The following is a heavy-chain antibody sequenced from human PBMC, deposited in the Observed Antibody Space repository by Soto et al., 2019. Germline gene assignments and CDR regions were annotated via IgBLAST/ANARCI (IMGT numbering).Heavy chain of an antibody. Sequence: KPSETLSLTCAVYGGSFSGYYWSWIRQPPGKGLEWIGEINHSGSTNYNPSLKSRVTISVDTSKNQFSLKLSSVTAADTAVYYCARGNPAYYGSGMRWGNWFDPWGQGTLVTVSS. CDR3: ARGNPAYYGSGMRWGNWFDP. D-gene: IGHD3-10*01. CDR2: INHSGST. V-gene: IGHV4-34*01. J-gene: IGHJ5*02. CDR1: GGSFSGYY.